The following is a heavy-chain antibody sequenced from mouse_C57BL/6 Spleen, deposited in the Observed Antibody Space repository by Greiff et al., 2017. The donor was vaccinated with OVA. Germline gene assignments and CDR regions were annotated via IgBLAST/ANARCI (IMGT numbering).Heavy chain of an antibody. Sequence: EVQLQESGPELVKPGASVKMSCKASGYTFTDYNMHWVKQSHGKSLEWIGYINPNNGGTSYNQKFKGKATLTVNKSSSTAYMELRSLTSEDSAVYYCARQLRPSWFAYWGQGTLVTVSA. V-gene: IGHV1-22*01. CDR2: INPNNGGT. D-gene: IGHD3-2*02. CDR3: ARQLRPSWFAY. CDR1: GYTFTDYN. J-gene: IGHJ3*01.